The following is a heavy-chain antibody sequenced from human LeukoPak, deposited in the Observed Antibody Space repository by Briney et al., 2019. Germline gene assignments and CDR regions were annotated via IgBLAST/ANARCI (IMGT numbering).Heavy chain of an antibody. Sequence: SETLSLTGAVYGGSFSGYYWSWIRQPPGKGREWIGEINHSGSTNYNQSLKRRVTISVDTPKHQFSLKLRSVTAADTALYYCARGKPQPSSEGYYYMDVWGKGTTVSVSS. CDR3: ARGKPQPSSEGYYYMDV. CDR2: INHSGST. V-gene: IGHV4-34*01. J-gene: IGHJ6*03. CDR1: GGSFSGYY.